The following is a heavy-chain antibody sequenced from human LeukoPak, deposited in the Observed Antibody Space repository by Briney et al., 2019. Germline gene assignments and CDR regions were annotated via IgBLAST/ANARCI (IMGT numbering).Heavy chain of an antibody. V-gene: IGHV4-59*01. CDR2: IYYSGGT. D-gene: IGHD6-13*01. CDR3: ARWDRYTSSWYGYIDY. CDR1: GGSISSYY. J-gene: IGHJ4*02. Sequence: SETLSLTCTVSGGSISSYYWNWIRQFPGKGLEWIGYIYYSGGTNYNPSLKSRVTISLDTSKNQFSLELSSVTAADTAVYYCARWDRYTSSWYGYIDYWGQGTLVTVSS.